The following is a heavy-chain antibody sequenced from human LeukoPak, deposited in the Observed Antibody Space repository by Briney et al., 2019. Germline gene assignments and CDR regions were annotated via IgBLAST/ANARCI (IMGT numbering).Heavy chain of an antibody. CDR2: INNSGST. V-gene: IGHV4-34*01. Sequence: SETLSLTCAVYGGSFSGYYWSWIRQPPGKGLEWIGEINNSGSTNYNPSLKSRVTISVDTSKTQFSLKLSSVTAADTAVYYCARKLGYYYDSTFDYWGQGTLVTVSS. CDR1: GGSFSGYY. J-gene: IGHJ4*02. CDR3: ARKLGYYYDSTFDY. D-gene: IGHD3-22*01.